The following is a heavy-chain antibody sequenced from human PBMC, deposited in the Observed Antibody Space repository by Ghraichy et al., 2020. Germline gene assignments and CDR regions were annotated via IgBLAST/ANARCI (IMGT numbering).Heavy chain of an antibody. CDR3: AREIGYYYDSSGYTFDY. D-gene: IGHD3-22*01. Sequence: GGSLRLSCAASGFTFSSYWMSWVRQAPGKGLEWVANIKQDGSEKYYVDSVKGRFTISRDNAKNSLYLQMNSLRAEDTAVYYCAREIGYYYDSSGYTFDYWGQGTLVTVSS. CDR1: GFTFSSYW. CDR2: IKQDGSEK. J-gene: IGHJ4*02. V-gene: IGHV3-7*01.